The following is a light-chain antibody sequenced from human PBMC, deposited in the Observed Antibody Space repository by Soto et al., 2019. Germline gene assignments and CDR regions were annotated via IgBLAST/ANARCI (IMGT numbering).Light chain of an antibody. CDR2: DAY. J-gene: IGKJ5*01. CDR3: KKRSNWQIN. Sequence: IVMTQSPANLSLAPLDLATLSWMASQSVDNDLAWYQQKPGQHHRIIIYDAYTRATGITARFSGSGSGTDFTLTIRTIEPEDFAVYYCKKRSNWQINVGQGKRLEIK. CDR1: QSVDND. V-gene: IGKV3D-11*02.